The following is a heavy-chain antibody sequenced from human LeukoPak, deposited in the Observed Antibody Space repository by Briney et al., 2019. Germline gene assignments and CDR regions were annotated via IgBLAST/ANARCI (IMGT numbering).Heavy chain of an antibody. Sequence: VSVKVSCKTSGYTFTDYYIHWLRQAPGQGLEWMGWIDPNSGGTNYAQKFQGRVTMTRDTSISTAYMEVRRMRSDDTALYYCARDGVVRGVIIYWGQGTPVTVSS. CDR2: IDPNSGGT. CDR3: ARDGVVRGVIIY. CDR1: GYTFTDYY. J-gene: IGHJ4*02. D-gene: IGHD3-10*01. V-gene: IGHV1-2*02.